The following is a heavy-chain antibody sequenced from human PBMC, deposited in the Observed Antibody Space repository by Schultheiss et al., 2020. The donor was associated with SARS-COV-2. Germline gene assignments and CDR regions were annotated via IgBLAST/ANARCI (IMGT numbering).Heavy chain of an antibody. D-gene: IGHD4-11*01. V-gene: IGHV4-59*01. CDR2: VRLSGST. CDR3: ASTHDYSNYPNWFDP. CDR1: GGSISSYY. J-gene: IGHJ5*02. Sequence: SQTLSLTCTVSGGSISSYYWTWIRQPPGKGLEWIGYVRLSGSTDYNPSLRSRVTISVDTSKNQFSLKLSSVTAADTAVYYCASTHDYSNYPNWFDPWGQGTLVTVSS.